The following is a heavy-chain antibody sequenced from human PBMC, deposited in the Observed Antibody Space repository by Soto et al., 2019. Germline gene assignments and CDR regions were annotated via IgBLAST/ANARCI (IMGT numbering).Heavy chain of an antibody. CDR1: GGTFSSYX. Sequence: QVQLVQSGAEVKKPGSSVKVSCKASGGTFSSYXXXXXXXXXGXGXXWXGGIIPILGTANYAQKFQGRVTITADESTSTAYMELSSLRSEDTAVXYCXXXXXXXXXXXXXXXXXXXXFXIWGQGTMVTVSS. V-gene: IGHV1-69*01. J-gene: IGHJ3*02. CDR2: IIPILGTA. CDR3: XXXXXXXXXXXXXXXXXXXXFXI.